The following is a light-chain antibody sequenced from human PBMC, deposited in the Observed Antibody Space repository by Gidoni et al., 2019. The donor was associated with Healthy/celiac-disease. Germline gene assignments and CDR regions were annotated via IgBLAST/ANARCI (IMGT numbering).Light chain of an antibody. CDR2: DAS. J-gene: IGKJ4*01. V-gene: IGKV3-11*01. CDR3: QQRSNWPPLT. Sequence: EIVLTQSPATLSLSPGERATLSCRASQSVSSYVAWYQQKPGQAPRLLIYDASNRATGIPARCSGSGSGTDFTLTISSLEPEDVAVYYCQQRSNWPPLTFGGGTKVEIK. CDR1: QSVSSY.